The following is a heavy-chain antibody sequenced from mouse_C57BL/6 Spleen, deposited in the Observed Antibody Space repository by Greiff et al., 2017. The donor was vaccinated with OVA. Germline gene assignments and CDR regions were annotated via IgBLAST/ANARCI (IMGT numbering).Heavy chain of an antibody. V-gene: IGHV1-69*01. CDR1: GYTFTSYW. CDR3: ARSFTTVVEDFDY. D-gene: IGHD1-1*01. Sequence: QVQLQQSGAELVMPGASVKLSCKATGYTFTSYWMHWVKQRPGQGLEWIGEIDPSDSYTNYNQKFKGKSTLTVDKSSSTAYMQLSSLTSEDSAVYYCARSFTTVVEDFDYWGQGTTLTVSS. J-gene: IGHJ2*01. CDR2: IDPSDSYT.